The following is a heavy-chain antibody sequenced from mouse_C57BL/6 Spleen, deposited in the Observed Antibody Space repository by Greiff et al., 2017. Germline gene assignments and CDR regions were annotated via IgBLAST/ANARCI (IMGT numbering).Heavy chain of an antibody. V-gene: IGHV1-75*01. J-gene: IGHJ2*01. CDR2: IFPGSGST. CDR3: ARTGGYGYFDY. Sequence: QVHVKQSGPELVKPGASVKISCKASGYTFTDYYINWVKQRPGQGLEWIGWIFPGSGSTYYNEKFKGKATLTVDKSSSTAYMLLSSLTSEDSAVYFCARTGGYGYFDYWGQGTTLTVSS. CDR1: GYTFTDYY. D-gene: IGHD2-2*01.